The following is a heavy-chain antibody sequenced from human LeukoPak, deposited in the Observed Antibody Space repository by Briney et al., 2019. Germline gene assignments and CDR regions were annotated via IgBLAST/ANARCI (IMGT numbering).Heavy chain of an antibody. D-gene: IGHD6-13*01. CDR1: GFTFSSYE. V-gene: IGHV3-48*03. CDR2: ISSGGSTI. J-gene: IGHJ4*02. CDR3: ARDVMGAAAGPFDY. Sequence: PGGSLRLSCAASGFTFSSYEMNWVRQAPGKGLEWVSYISSGGSTIYYADSVKGRFTISRDNAKNSLYLQMNSLRAEDTAVYYCARDVMGAAAGPFDYWGQGTLVTVSS.